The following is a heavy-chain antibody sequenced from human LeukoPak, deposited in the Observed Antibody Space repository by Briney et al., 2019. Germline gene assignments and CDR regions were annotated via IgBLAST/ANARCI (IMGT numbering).Heavy chain of an antibody. CDR3: ARVRIAGDYFDY. D-gene: IGHD1-14*01. J-gene: IGHJ4*02. Sequence: TGGSLRLSCAASGFTFSDYYMSWIRQAPGKGLEWVSYISSSGGSIYYADSVKGRFTISRDNAKNSLYLQMNSLRAEDTAVYYCARVRIAGDYFDYWGQGTLVTVSS. CDR2: ISSSGGSI. CDR1: GFTFSDYY. V-gene: IGHV3-11*01.